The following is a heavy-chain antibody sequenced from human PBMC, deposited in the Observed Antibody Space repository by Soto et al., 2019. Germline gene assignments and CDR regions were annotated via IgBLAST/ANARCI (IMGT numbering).Heavy chain of an antibody. CDR3: ARDGFCTSTTCRVGNWFDP. J-gene: IGHJ5*02. Sequence: QVQLQQWGAGLLKPSETLSLTCVVYGGSFSGYYWSWIRQSPGKGLEWIGGINHRGSTNYNPSLETRVTISVDRSKNQCSLKLPSLTAADTAMYYCARDGFCTSTTCRVGNWFDPWGQGTLVTVSS. CDR1: GGSFSGYY. V-gene: IGHV4-34*01. D-gene: IGHD2-2*01. CDR2: INHRGST.